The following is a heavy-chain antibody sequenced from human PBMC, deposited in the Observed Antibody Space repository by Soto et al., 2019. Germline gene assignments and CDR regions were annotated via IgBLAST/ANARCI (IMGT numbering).Heavy chain of an antibody. Sequence: QVQLQYSGPGLVKASHTLSRTCTVSGASVNSGDYYWSCVRQPPGRCLEWIGYIHYSGTIYYNPPLKSQVQILVETFKNQFSLEVSSVTAADTAVYYCARAHRYYDYPDIWGQGTTVTVSS. CDR1: GASVNSGDYY. CDR2: IHYSGTI. J-gene: IGHJ3*02. CDR3: ARAHRYYDYPDI. D-gene: IGHD3-22*01. V-gene: IGHV4-30-4*01.